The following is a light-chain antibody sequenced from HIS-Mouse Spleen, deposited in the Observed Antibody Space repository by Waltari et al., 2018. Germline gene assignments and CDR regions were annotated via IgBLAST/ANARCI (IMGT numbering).Light chain of an antibody. V-gene: IGLV2-14*03. Sequence: QSALTQPASVSGSPGPSITISCTGTSSDVGGYNYVSWYQQHPGKAPKLMIYDVSKRPSGVSNRFSGSKSGNTASLTISGLQAEDEADYYSSSYTSSSTLYVFGTGTKVTVL. CDR1: SSDVGGYNY. J-gene: IGLJ1*01. CDR3: SSYTSSSTLYV. CDR2: DVS.